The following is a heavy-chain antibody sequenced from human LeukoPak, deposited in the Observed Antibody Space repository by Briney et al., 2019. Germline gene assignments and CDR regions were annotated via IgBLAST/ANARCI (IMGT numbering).Heavy chain of an antibody. J-gene: IGHJ4*02. Sequence: GRTLRLSCAASGFTFSSDWMHWVRQAPGKGLVWVSRINNDGSTTAHADSVKGRFTISRDNAKNTLYLQMNSLRAEDTAVYYCARDSYSRGWDWGQGTLVTVSS. D-gene: IGHD6-19*01. CDR3: ARDSYSRGWD. CDR2: INNDGSTT. V-gene: IGHV3-74*01. CDR1: GFTFSSDW.